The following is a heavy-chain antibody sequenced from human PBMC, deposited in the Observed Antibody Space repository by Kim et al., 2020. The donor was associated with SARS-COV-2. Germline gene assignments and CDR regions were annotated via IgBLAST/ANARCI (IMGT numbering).Heavy chain of an antibody. CDR1: EFTFSSYF. Sequence: GGSLRLFCAASEFTFSSYFMSWVRQAPGRGLEWVANIGQDGSEIYYVDSVKGRFTISRDNAKNSLYLQMNSLRAEDTAIYYCARNWNGDFFGMDVWGQGTTVTVSS. CDR2: IGQDGSEI. D-gene: IGHD1-1*01. CDR3: ARNWNGDFFGMDV. V-gene: IGHV3-7*03. J-gene: IGHJ6*02.